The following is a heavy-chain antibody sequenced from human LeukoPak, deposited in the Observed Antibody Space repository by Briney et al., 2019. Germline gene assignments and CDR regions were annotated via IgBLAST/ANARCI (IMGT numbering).Heavy chain of an antibody. V-gene: IGHV3-33*01. CDR3: ARDSDSIVGATTFWFDP. Sequence: GRSLRLSCAASGFTFSSYGMHWVRQAPGKGLEWVAVIWYDGSNKYYADSVKGRFTISRDNSKNTLYLQMNSLRAEDTAVYYCARDSDSIVGATTFWFDPWGQGTLVTVSS. CDR2: IWYDGSNK. J-gene: IGHJ5*02. D-gene: IGHD1-26*01. CDR1: GFTFSSYG.